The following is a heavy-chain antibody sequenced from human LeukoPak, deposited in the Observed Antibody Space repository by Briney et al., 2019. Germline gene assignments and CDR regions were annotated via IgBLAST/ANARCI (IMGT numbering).Heavy chain of an antibody. Sequence: ASVKVSCKASGYTFTSYGISWVRQAPGQGLEWMGWISAYNGNTNYAQKLQGRVTMTTDTSTSTAYMELRSLRSDDTAVYYCARAYSSSSRNWFDPWGQGTLVTVSS. CDR2: ISAYNGNT. D-gene: IGHD6-6*01. J-gene: IGHJ5*02. V-gene: IGHV1-18*01. CDR3: ARAYSSSSRNWFDP. CDR1: GYTFTSYG.